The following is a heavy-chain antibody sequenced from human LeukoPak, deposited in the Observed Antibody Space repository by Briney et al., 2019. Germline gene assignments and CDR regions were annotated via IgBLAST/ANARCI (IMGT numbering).Heavy chain of an antibody. Sequence: GGSLTLSCAASGFTVSTNYLSWVRQAPGKGMDWVSVIYSGGTTYYADSVKGRFTISRDNSKNTLYLQMNRRRVEDTAVYYCARTYYYDSSGPDWGQGTLVSVS. CDR1: GFTVSTNY. D-gene: IGHD3-22*01. J-gene: IGHJ4*02. V-gene: IGHV3-66*01. CDR2: IYSGGTT. CDR3: ARTYYYDSSGPD.